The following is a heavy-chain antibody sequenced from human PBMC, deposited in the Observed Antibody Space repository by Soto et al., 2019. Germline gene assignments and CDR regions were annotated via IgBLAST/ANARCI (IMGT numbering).Heavy chain of an antibody. Sequence: QVQLVQSGAEVQKPGASVKVSCKASGYTFIGHYLHWVRQAPGQGLEWLGWTNPSSGATNFAQKFQGRVTMTRDTSISTAYLELSRLRSDDTAIYYCAREAGTTGNYYFGMDVWGQGTTVTVSS. D-gene: IGHD1-7*01. CDR2: TNPSSGAT. J-gene: IGHJ6*02. CDR3: AREAGTTGNYYFGMDV. V-gene: IGHV1-2*02. CDR1: GYTFIGHY.